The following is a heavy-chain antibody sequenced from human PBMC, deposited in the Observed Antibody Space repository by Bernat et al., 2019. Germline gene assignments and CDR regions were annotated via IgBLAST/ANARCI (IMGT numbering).Heavy chain of an antibody. D-gene: IGHD2-15*01. CDR3: AKDCGDSCFSVDS. CDR1: GFTFSGYA. J-gene: IGHJ4*02. Sequence: EVHVLESGGGLVQPGGCLRLSCAASGFTFSGYAMSWVRQAPGKGLEWVSGVSGSGRSTFYADSVKGRFTISRDNSKNTLYLQMNSLSAEDTAIYYCAKDCGDSCFSVDSWGQGTPVTVSS. V-gene: IGHV3-23*01. CDR2: VSGSGRST.